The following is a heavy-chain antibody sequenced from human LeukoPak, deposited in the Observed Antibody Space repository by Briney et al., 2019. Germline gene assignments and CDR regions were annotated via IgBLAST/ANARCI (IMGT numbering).Heavy chain of an antibody. CDR1: GGSFSGYY. D-gene: IGHD6-13*01. CDR3: ARAPAALGAFDI. Sequence: SETLSLTCAVYGGSFSGYYWSWIRQPPGKGLEWIGEINHSGSTNYSPSLKSRVTISVDTSKNQFSLKLSSVTAADTAVYYCARAPAALGAFDIWGQGTMVTVSS. V-gene: IGHV4-34*01. J-gene: IGHJ3*02. CDR2: INHSGST.